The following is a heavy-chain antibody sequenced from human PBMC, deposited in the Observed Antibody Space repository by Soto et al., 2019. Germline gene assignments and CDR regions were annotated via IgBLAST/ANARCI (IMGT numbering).Heavy chain of an antibody. CDR2: INPNNGAT. V-gene: IGHV1-2*02. CDR1: RYIFTAYF. D-gene: IGHD4-17*01. Sequence: ASVKVSCKAPRYIFTAYFMHWVRQAPGQGLEWMGWINPNNGATHYGLSFQGRVTMTRDTSISTAYMELSRLRSDDTAVYYCARAPAVTTLLCLDYWGQGTLVTVSS. CDR3: ARAPAVTTLLCLDY. J-gene: IGHJ4*02.